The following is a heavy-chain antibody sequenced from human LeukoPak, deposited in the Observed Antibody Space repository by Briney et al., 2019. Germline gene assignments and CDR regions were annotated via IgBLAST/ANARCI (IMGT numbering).Heavy chain of an antibody. CDR2: IYDSGST. CDR1: GGSISSGGYY. V-gene: IGHV4-30-2*01. CDR3: ATYSGYDFDY. J-gene: IGHJ4*02. Sequence: SETLSLTCTVSGGSISSGGYYWSWIRQPPGQALEWIGYIYDSGSTYYNPSLKSRVTISVDRSKNQLSLNLNSVTAADTAVYYCATYSGYDFDYWGQGTLVTVSS. D-gene: IGHD5-12*01.